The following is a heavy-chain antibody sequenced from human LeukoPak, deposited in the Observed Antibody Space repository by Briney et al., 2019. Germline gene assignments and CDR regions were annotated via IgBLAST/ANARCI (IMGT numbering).Heavy chain of an antibody. J-gene: IGHJ6*03. Sequence: GGSLRLSCAASEFTFNNYAVSWVRQAPGQGLEWISTISGRGGITYYADSVKGRFTISRDNSKNTVFLQMNSLRVDDTAVYYCARALRESHRPVYSYYYMDVWGKGTTVTVSS. CDR2: ISGRGGIT. V-gene: IGHV3-23*01. CDR3: ARALRESHRPVYSYYYMDV. CDR1: EFTFNNYA.